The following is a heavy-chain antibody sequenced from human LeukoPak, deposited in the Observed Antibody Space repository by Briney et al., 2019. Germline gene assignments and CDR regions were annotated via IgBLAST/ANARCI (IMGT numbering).Heavy chain of an antibody. J-gene: IGHJ6*02. CDR2: IYYSGST. CDR1: GGSISSYY. CDR3: ARLGFGGMDV. Sequence: SETLSLTCTVSGGSISSYYWCWIRQPPGKGLEWIGYIYYSGSTNYNPPLKSRVTISVDTSKNQFSLKLSSVTAADTAVYYCARLGFGGMDVWGQGTTVTVSS. D-gene: IGHD1-26*01. V-gene: IGHV4-59*08.